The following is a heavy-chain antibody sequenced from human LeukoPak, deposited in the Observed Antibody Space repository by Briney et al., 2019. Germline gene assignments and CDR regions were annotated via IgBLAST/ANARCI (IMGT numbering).Heavy chain of an antibody. V-gene: IGHV3-23*01. CDR2: LRGSGHST. J-gene: IGHJ4*02. CDR1: GFTFSSYA. CDR3: AKMHCSSTSCYPTLDY. Sequence: GGSLRLSCAASGFTFSSYAMSWVRQAPGKGLEWVSALRGSGHSTYYADSVKGRFIISTDNSKNTLYLQMNSLRAEDTAVYYCAKMHCSSTSCYPTLDYWGQGTLVTVSS. D-gene: IGHD2-2*01.